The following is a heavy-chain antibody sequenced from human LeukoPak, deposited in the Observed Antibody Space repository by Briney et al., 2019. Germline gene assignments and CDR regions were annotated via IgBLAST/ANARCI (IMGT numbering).Heavy chain of an antibody. V-gene: IGHV3-21*01. CDR3: HWHYSQGYCSGGSCYSDAFDI. J-gene: IGHJ3*02. CDR2: IIIISSYI. Sequence: GRSLRLSRAASGFTFSSYTMNWVRHAPGKGLEWVSSIIIISSYIYYADSVKGRFTISRDNAKNSLYLQMNSLRAEDTAVYYCHWHYSQGYCSGGSCYSDAFDIWGQGTMVTVSS. CDR1: GFTFSSYT. D-gene: IGHD2-15*01.